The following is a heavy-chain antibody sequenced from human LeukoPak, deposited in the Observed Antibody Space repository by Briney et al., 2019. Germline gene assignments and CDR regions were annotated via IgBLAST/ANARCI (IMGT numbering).Heavy chain of an antibody. Sequence: SETLSLTCAVYGGSFSGYYWSWIRQPPGKGLEWIGEINHSGSTNYNPSLKSRVTISVDTSKNQFSLKLSSVTAADTAVYYCASTMMGALDWYFDLWGRGSLVTVSS. J-gene: IGHJ2*01. CDR3: ASTMMGALDWYFDL. CDR1: GGSFSGYY. CDR2: INHSGST. D-gene: IGHD1-26*01. V-gene: IGHV4-34*01.